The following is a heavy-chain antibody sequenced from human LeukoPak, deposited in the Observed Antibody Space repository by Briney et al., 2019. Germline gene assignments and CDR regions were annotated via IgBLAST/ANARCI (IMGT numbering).Heavy chain of an antibody. V-gene: IGHV3-23*01. Sequence: PGGSLRLSCAASGFTFSSYAMSWVRQAPGKGLEWVSAISGSGGSTYYADSVKGRFTISRDNSKNTLYLQMNSLRAEDTAVYYCAKEGPVLRFLEWLFQGAFDIWGQGTMVTVSS. CDR2: ISGSGGST. J-gene: IGHJ3*02. D-gene: IGHD3-3*01. CDR1: GFTFSSYA. CDR3: AKEGPVLRFLEWLFQGAFDI.